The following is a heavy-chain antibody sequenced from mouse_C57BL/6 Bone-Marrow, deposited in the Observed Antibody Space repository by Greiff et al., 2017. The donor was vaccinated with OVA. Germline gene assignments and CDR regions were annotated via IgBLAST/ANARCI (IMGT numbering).Heavy chain of an antibody. V-gene: IGHV2-5*01. CDR2: IWRGGST. D-gene: IGHD2-3*01. J-gene: IGHJ4*01. CDR3: AKDGYYLYYDAMDY. Sequence: VQLQQSGPGLVQPSQSLSITCTVSGFSLTSYGVHWVRQSPGKGLEWLGVIWRGGSTDYNAAFMSRLSITKDNSKSQVFFKMNSLQADDTAIYYCAKDGYYLYYDAMDYWGQGTSVTVSS. CDR1: GFSLTSYG.